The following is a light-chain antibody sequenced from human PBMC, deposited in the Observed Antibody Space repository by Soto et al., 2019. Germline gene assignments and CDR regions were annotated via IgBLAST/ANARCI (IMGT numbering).Light chain of an antibody. V-gene: IGLV2-14*01. CDR3: SSYKGSSTLV. CDR1: SSDVGGYNY. J-gene: IGLJ3*02. Sequence: QSVLTQPASVSGSPGQSITISCSGTSSDVGGYNYVSWYQQHPGKAPKLMIYEVSNRPSGVSTRFSGSKSGNTASLTISGLQAEDEADYYCSSYKGSSTLVFGGGTKLTVL. CDR2: EVS.